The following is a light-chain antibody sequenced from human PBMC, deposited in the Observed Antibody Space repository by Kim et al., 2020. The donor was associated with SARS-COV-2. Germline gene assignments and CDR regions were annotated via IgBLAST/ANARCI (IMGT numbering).Light chain of an antibody. Sequence: VSPGQTVTITCSGSNLGDKYAYWYQKKAGQSPVLVIYQQTKRPSGISQRFSGSSSGNTATLTISRAQTMDEADYYCQAWDNNAAVFGGGTKLTVL. CDR1: NLGDKY. V-gene: IGLV3-1*01. CDR2: QQT. J-gene: IGLJ3*02. CDR3: QAWDNNAAV.